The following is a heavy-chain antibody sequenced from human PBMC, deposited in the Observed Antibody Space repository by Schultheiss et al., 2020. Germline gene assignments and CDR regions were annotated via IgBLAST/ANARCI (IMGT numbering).Heavy chain of an antibody. CDR1: GFTFSSHG. V-gene: IGHV3-48*04. D-gene: IGHD3-22*01. J-gene: IGHJ6*02. Sequence: GGSLRLSCAASGFTFSSHGMHWVRQAPGKGLEWVSYISSSGSTIYYADSVKGRFTISRDNAKNTLYLQMNSLRAEDTAVYYCARDPRIDAIIVYYYYGMDVWGQGTTVTVSS. CDR3: ARDPRIDAIIVYYYYGMDV. CDR2: ISSSGSTI.